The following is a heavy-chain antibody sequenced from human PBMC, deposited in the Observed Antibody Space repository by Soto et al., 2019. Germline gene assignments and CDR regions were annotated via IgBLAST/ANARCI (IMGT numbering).Heavy chain of an antibody. CDR2: INHSGTT. J-gene: IGHJ6*02. D-gene: IGHD3-3*01. CDR3: ARARFDSWSHIYYGLDV. Sequence: SETLSLTCAVYGGSFSGYSWTWLRQPPGEGLEWIGEINHSGTTDYNPALKSRVTMSADTPKNQFSLRMTSVTAADTAVYYCARARFDSWSHIYYGLDVWGQGTTVTVSS. CDR1: GGSFSGYS. V-gene: IGHV4-34*01.